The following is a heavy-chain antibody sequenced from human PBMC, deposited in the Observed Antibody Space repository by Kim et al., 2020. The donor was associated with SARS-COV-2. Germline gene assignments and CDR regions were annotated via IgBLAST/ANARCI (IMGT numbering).Heavy chain of an antibody. CDR1: GGSISRSYHS. CDR3: ARCQYSPSYGMDV. D-gene: IGHD2-21*01. Sequence: SETLSLTCIVSGGSISRSYHSWGWIRQPPGKGLEWIGRIEYRGSTHYNPSLKSRVTISVDTSKSHFSLTLSSVTAADTAVYYCARCQYSPSYGMDVWGQGTTVTVSS. J-gene: IGHJ6*02. V-gene: IGHV4-39*02. CDR2: IEYRGST.